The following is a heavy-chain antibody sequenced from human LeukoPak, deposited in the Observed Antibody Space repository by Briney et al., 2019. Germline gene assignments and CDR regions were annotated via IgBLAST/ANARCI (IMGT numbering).Heavy chain of an antibody. V-gene: IGHV3-30*18. CDR3: AKGRYCSSTSCGYYGMDV. J-gene: IGHJ6*04. CDR1: GFTFSSYG. Sequence: GGSLRLSCAASGFTFSSYGMHWVRQAPGKGLEWVAVISYDGSNKYYADSVKGRFTTSRDNSKSTLYLQMNSLRAEDTAVYYCAKGRYCSSTSCGYYGMDVWGKGTTVTVSS. D-gene: IGHD2-2*01. CDR2: ISYDGSNK.